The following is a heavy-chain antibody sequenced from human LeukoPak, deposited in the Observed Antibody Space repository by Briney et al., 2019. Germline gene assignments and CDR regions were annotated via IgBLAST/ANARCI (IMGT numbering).Heavy chain of an antibody. CDR2: ISTSGRT. CDR1: GGSINSGRYY. J-gene: IGHJ4*02. CDR3: ARDLVAWYYFDY. Sequence: SETLSLTCTVSGGSINSGRYYWSWIRQPAGRGLEWIGHISTSGRTSYNPSLKSRVTISVDTSKNQFSLKLSSVTAADTAVYYCARDLVAWYYFDYWGQGTLVIVSS. D-gene: IGHD6-6*01. V-gene: IGHV4-61*09.